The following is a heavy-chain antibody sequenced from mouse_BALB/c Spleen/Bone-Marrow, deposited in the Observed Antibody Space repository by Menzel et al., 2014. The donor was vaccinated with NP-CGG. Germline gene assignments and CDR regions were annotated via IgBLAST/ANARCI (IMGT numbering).Heavy chain of an antibody. V-gene: IGHV1-7*01. CDR1: GYTFTSYW. CDR3: ASNWDVD. CDR2: INPSTGYT. D-gene: IGHD4-1*01. J-gene: IGHJ2*01. Sequence: QVQLQQSGAELAKPGASVKMSCKASGYTFTSYWMHWVKQRPGQGLEWIGYINPSTGYTEYNQKFKDKATLTADKSSSTAYMQLRSLTSEDSAVYYCASNWDVDWGQGTTLTVSS.